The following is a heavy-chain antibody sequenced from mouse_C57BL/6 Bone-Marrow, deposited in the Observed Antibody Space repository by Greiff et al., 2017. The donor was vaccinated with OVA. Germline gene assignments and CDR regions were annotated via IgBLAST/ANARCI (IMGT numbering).Heavy chain of an antibody. D-gene: IGHD1-1*01. V-gene: IGHV1-69*01. J-gene: IGHJ4*01. CDR1: GYTFTSYW. CDR3: AREAPYYYGSSCYAMDD. CDR2: LDPSDSYT. Sequence: QVQLKQPGAELVMPGASVKLSCKASGYTFTSYWMHWVKQRPGQGLEWIGELDPSDSYTNYNQKFKGKSTLTVDNSSSTAYMQLRSLTSEDSAVYYCAREAPYYYGSSCYAMDDWGQGTSVTVSS.